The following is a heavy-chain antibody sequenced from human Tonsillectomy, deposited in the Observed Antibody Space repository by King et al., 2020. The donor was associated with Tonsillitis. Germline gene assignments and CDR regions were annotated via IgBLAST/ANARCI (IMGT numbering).Heavy chain of an antibody. Sequence: EVQLVESGGGLVQPGRSLRLSCAASGFTFDDYAMHWVRQAPGKGLEWVSGISWNSGTEDYADSVRGRFTISRDNGRNSLHLQMNSLRPEDTALYYCAKDPDPSVYSGTYSRSAFDFWGRGTMVTVSS. CDR1: GFTFDDYA. J-gene: IGHJ3*01. D-gene: IGHD1-26*01. CDR2: ISWNSGTE. V-gene: IGHV3-9*01. CDR3: AKDPDPSVYSGTYSRSAFDF.